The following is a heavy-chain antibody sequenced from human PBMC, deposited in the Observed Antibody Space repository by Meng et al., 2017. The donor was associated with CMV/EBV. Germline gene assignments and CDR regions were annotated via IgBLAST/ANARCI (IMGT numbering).Heavy chain of an antibody. CDR3: ARARSRKGSSYIAAAGPQMDY. CDR1: GYTFTSYK. J-gene: IGHJ4*02. D-gene: IGHD6-13*01. CDR2: INPSGGST. V-gene: IGHV1-46*01. Sequence: VQRVPSGAEVKKPGASVKVSCKPSGYTFTSYKRHWVRQAPGQGLEWMGIINPSGGSTSYAQKFQGRVTMTRDTSTSTVYMELSSLRSEDTAVYYCARARSRKGSSYIAAAGPQMDYWGQGTLVTVSS.